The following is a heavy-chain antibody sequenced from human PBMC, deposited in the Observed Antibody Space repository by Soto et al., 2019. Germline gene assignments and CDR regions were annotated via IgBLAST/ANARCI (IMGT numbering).Heavy chain of an antibody. Sequence: PSETLSLTCTVSGGSIRSYYWSWIRQPPGKGLEWIGYISYSGSTSYNPSLNSRVTISVDTSKSHFSLKLNSVTAADTAVYYCARGHYGTVDYWGQGTLVTVSS. V-gene: IGHV4-59*01. CDR3: ARGHYGTVDY. CDR1: GGSIRSYY. CDR2: ISYSGST. D-gene: IGHD1-7*01. J-gene: IGHJ4*02.